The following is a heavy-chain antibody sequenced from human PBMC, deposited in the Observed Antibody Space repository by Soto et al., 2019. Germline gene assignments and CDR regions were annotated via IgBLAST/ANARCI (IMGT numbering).Heavy chain of an antibody. J-gene: IGHJ6*02. CDR3: ARARMVRGIIYYYGMDV. CDR1: GGSISSDGNY. CDR2: IYYSGST. Sequence: QVQLQESGPGLVKSSQTLSLTCTVSGGSISSDGNYWSWIRQHPGKGLEWIGYIYYSGSTNYNPSLMSRVTLSVDTSKNQFSLKLNSVTAADTAVYYCARARMVRGIIYYYGMDVWGQVTTVTVSS. D-gene: IGHD3-10*01. V-gene: IGHV4-31*03.